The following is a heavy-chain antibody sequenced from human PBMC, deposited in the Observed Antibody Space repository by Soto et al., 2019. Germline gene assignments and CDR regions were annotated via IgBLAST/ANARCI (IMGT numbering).Heavy chain of an antibody. CDR3: ARSGTGPSDYGDYRLHQIWYFDL. CDR2: IWYDGSNK. J-gene: IGHJ2*01. V-gene: IGHV3-33*01. Sequence: QVQLVESGGGVVQPGRSLRLSCAASGFTFSSYGMHWVRQAPGKGLEWVAVIWYDGSNKYYADSVKGRFTISRDNSKNTLYLQMNSLRAEDTAVYYCARSGTGPSDYGDYRLHQIWYFDLWGRGTLVTVSS. D-gene: IGHD4-17*01. CDR1: GFTFSSYG.